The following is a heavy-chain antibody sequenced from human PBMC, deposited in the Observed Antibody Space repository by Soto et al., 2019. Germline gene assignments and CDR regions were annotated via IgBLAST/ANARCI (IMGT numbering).Heavy chain of an antibody. D-gene: IGHD6-6*01. V-gene: IGHV3-33*01. CDR2: IWYDGSNK. Sequence: QVQLVESGGGVVQPGRSLRLSCAASGFTFSSYGMHWVRQAPGKGLEWVAVIWYDGSNKYYADSVKGRFTISRDNSKNTLYLQMNSLRAEDTAVYYCAAYSSSSFDYWGQGTLVTVSS. CDR1: GFTFSSYG. J-gene: IGHJ4*02. CDR3: AAYSSSSFDY.